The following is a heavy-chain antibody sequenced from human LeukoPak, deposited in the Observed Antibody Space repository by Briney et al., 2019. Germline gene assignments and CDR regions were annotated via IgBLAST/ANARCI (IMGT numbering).Heavy chain of an antibody. CDR2: IYYSGST. V-gene: IGHV4-39*07. D-gene: IGHD3-10*01. CDR1: GGSVTSGTYH. J-gene: IGHJ5*02. Sequence: PSETLSLTCSVSGGSVTSGTYHWGWIRQPPGKGLEWIGSIYYSGSTYYNPSLKSRVTISVDTSKNQFSLKLSSVTAADTAVYYCARVPVRGVIVWFDPWGQGTLVTVSS. CDR3: ARVPVRGVIVWFDP.